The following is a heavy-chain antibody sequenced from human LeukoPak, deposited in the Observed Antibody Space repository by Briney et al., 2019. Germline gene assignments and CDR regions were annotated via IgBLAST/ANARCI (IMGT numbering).Heavy chain of an antibody. CDR1: GYTFNSYG. V-gene: IGHV1-18*01. J-gene: IGHJ5*02. CDR3: VRDPAPLRGSGNVDWLDP. CDR2: ISAYNDNT. D-gene: IGHD3-10*01. Sequence: ASVKVSCKASGYTFNSYGISWVRQAPGQGLEWMGWISAYNDNTKYAQKFQGRVTMTTDTSTSTAYMELRSLRSDDTATYYCVRDPAPLRGSGNVDWLDPWGQGTLVTVSS.